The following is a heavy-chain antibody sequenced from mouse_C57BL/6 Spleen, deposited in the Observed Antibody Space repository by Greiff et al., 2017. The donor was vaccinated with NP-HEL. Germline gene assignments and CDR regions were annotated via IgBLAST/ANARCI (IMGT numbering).Heavy chain of an antibody. Sequence: EVMLVESGGDLVKPGGSLKLSCAASGFTFSSYGMSWVRQTPDKRLEWVATISSGGSYTYYPDSVKGRFTISRDNAKNTLYLQMSSLKSEDTAMYYCAREGYYSNLAYWGQGTLVTVSA. CDR3: AREGYYSNLAY. D-gene: IGHD2-5*01. CDR2: ISSGGSYT. V-gene: IGHV5-6*02. J-gene: IGHJ3*01. CDR1: GFTFSSYG.